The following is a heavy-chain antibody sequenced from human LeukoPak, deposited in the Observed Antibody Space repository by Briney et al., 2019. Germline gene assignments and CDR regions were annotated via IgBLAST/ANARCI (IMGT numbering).Heavy chain of an antibody. V-gene: IGHV3-23*01. Sequence: PGGSLRLSCVASGFTFSSYAMSWVRQAAGKGLEWVSSTSSSGETTYYADSVKGRFTMSRDNSRNTLYLQMNSLRAEDTAVYYCAKDRPNYYGTNGHYYRRDGDCWGQGTLVTVSS. CDR3: AKDRPNYYGTNGHYYRRDGDC. CDR2: TSSSGETT. J-gene: IGHJ4*02. CDR1: GFTFSSYA. D-gene: IGHD3-22*01.